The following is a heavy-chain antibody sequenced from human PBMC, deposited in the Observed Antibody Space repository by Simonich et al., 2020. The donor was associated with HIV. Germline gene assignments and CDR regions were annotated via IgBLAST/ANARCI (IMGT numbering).Heavy chain of an antibody. D-gene: IGHD3-16*01. Sequence: QVQLVQSGAEVKKPGASVKVSCKASGYTFTVYYIHWVRQAPGEGLAWMGRINPNTGYTQFAQNLQGRVSMTRDTSSNTVYMDLSSLRSDDTAVYFCARDRDWGWDYWGQGTLISVSS. J-gene: IGHJ4*02. V-gene: IGHV1-2*06. CDR2: INPNTGYT. CDR1: GYTFTVYY. CDR3: ARDRDWGWDY.